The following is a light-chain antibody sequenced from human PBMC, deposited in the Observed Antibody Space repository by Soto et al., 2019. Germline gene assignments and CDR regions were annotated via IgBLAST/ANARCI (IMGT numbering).Light chain of an antibody. CDR2: VAS. CDR1: QSXXXXX. J-gene: IGKJ1*01. Sequence: EIVLTQSPGTLSXSPGERATLSCRAXQSXXXXXLAWYQQKPGQAPRLLIYVASSRATGIPDRFSGSGSGTDFTLTSSRLEPEDFAVYYCQQYGSSSWTFGQGTKVEIK. CDR3: QQYGSSSWT. V-gene: IGKV3-20*01.